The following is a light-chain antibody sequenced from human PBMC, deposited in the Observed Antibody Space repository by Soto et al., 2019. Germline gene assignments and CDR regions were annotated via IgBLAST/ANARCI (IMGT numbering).Light chain of an antibody. V-gene: IGLV2-14*01. Sequence: QSALTQPASVSGSPGQSITISCTGTSSDVGGYNYVSWYQQHPGKAPKLMIYDVSNRPSGVSNRFSGSKSGNTASLTISGLQAEDEADYYCSSNTSSSTLVFGGGIKLAVL. CDR3: SSNTSSSTLV. J-gene: IGLJ2*01. CDR1: SSDVGGYNY. CDR2: DVS.